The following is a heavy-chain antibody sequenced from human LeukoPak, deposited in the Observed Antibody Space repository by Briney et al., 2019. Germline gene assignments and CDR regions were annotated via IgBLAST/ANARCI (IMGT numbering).Heavy chain of an antibody. Sequence: GASVKVSCRASGYTFTSYGISWVRQAPGRGLEWMGIIDPSGGSTSYAQKFQGRVTMTRDTSTSTVYMELSSLRSEDTAVYYCARNPQSEYSGSYLDYWGQGTLVTVSS. D-gene: IGHD1-26*01. J-gene: IGHJ4*02. V-gene: IGHV1-46*01. CDR2: IDPSGGST. CDR1: GYTFTSYG. CDR3: ARNPQSEYSGSYLDY.